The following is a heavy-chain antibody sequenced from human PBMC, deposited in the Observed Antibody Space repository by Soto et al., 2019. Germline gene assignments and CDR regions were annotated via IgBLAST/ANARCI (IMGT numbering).Heavy chain of an antibody. Sequence: QVQLQESGPGLVKPSETLSLTCTVSGGSIGGYNCASIRQTPGKALEWIGYVYSTGGLAYNPSLKDRVTLSVDRSKSQFSLQMRSVTAADPAVYYCVRQGIGPLHGLVDIWGRGTAVTVSS. D-gene: IGHD2-21*01. J-gene: IGHJ6*02. CDR3: VRQGIGPLHGLVDI. V-gene: IGHV4-59*08. CDR1: GGSIGGYN. CDR2: VYSTGGL.